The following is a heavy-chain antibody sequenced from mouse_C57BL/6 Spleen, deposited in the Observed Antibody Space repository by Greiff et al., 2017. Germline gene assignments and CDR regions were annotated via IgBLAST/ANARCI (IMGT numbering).Heavy chain of an antibody. J-gene: IGHJ3*01. CDR2: ISPGSGST. Sequence: VQLQQPGAELVKPGASVKMSCKASGYTFTSYWITWVKQRPGQGLEWIGDISPGSGSTNYNKTFKSKAPLTVDTSYSTAYMQLSSLTSEDSAVYYCAIYEYDGTGLAYWGQGTLVTVSA. V-gene: IGHV1-55*01. D-gene: IGHD2-4*01. CDR3: AIYEYDGTGLAY. CDR1: GYTFTSYW.